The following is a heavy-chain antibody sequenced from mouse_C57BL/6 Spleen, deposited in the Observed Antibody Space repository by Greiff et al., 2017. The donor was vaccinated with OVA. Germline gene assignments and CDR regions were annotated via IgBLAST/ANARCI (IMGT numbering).Heavy chain of an antibody. D-gene: IGHD2-3*01. CDR2: IYPGDGDT. Sequence: QVQLQQSGPELVKPGASVKISCKASGYAFSSSWMNWVKQRPGKGLEWIGRIYPGDGDTNYNGKFKGKATLTADKSSSTAYMQLSSLTSEDSAVYFCARGLWLLLYYFDYWGQGTTLTVSS. CDR1: GYAFSSSW. CDR3: ARGLWLLLYYFDY. J-gene: IGHJ2*01. V-gene: IGHV1-82*01.